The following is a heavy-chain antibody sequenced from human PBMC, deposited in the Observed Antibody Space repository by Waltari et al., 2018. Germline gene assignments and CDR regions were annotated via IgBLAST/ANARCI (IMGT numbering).Heavy chain of an antibody. CDR3: ARVGRWDSSSSGDFDY. CDR2: INHSGST. D-gene: IGHD6-6*01. J-gene: IGHJ4*02. Sequence: LSLTCAVYGGSFSGYYWSWIRQPPGKGLEWIGEINHSGSTNYNPSLKSRVTISVDTSKNQFSLKLSSVTAADTAVYYCARVGRWDSSSSGDFDYWGQGTLVTVSS. V-gene: IGHV4-34*01. CDR1: GGSFSGYY.